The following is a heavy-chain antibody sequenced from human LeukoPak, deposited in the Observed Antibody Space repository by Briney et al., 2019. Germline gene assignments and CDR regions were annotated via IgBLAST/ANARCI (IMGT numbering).Heavy chain of an antibody. CDR3: ARVGRYSTYYYYYYIDV. D-gene: IGHD1-26*01. V-gene: IGHV3-7*01. Sequence: GGSLRLSCAVSGFTFSSYWMSWVRQAPGKGLEWVANIKRDGSEKYYVDSLKGRFTISRDNAKNSLYLQMNSLRAEGTAVYYCARVGRYSTYYYYYYIDVWGKGTTVTVSS. CDR1: GFTFSSYW. J-gene: IGHJ6*03. CDR2: IKRDGSEK.